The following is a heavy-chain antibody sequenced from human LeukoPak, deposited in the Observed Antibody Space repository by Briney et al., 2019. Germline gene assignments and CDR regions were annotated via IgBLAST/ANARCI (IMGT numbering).Heavy chain of an antibody. CDR1: GGSISSGDYY. CDR3: AREGSSSWNRRNAFDI. J-gene: IGHJ3*02. V-gene: IGHV4-30-4*08. CDR2: SYYSGST. D-gene: IGHD6-13*01. Sequence: PSQTLSLTCTVSGGSISSGDYYWSWIRQPPGKGLEWIGYSYYSGSTYYNPSLKSRVTISVDTSKNQFSLKLSSVTAADTAVYYCAREGSSSWNRRNAFDIWGQGTMVTVSS.